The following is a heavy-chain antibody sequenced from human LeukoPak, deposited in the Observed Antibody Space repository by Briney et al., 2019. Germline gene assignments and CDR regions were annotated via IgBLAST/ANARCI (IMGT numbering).Heavy chain of an antibody. V-gene: IGHV4-39*07. CDR1: GGSIYSGSYY. J-gene: IGHJ2*01. D-gene: IGHD3-22*01. Sequence: SETLSLTCTVSGGSIYSGSYYWGWIRQPPGKGLEWIGNIYYSGSTYYNPSLKSRVTISVDTSKNQFSLKLSSVTAADTAVYYCARDGPTPLYYYDSTWYFDLWGRGTLVTVSS. CDR2: IYYSGST. CDR3: ARDGPTPLYYYDSTWYFDL.